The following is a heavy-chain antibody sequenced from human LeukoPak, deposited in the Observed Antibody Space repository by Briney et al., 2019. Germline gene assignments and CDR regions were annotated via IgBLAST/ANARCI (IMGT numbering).Heavy chain of an antibody. J-gene: IGHJ5*02. CDR3: AKDSQSGYDFWSGYFGWFDP. CDR2: ISWNSGSI. D-gene: IGHD3-3*01. CDR1: GFTFSDYY. Sequence: GGSLRLSCAASGFTFSDYYMSWIRQAPGKGLEWVSGISWNSGSIGYADSVKGRFTISRDNAKNSLYLQMNSLRAEDTALYYCAKDSQSGYDFWSGYFGWFDPWGQGTLVTVSS. V-gene: IGHV3-9*01.